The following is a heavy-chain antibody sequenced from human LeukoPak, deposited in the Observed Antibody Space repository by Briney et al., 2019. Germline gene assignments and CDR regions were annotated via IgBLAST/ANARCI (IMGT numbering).Heavy chain of an antibody. J-gene: IGHJ5*02. Sequence: SETLSLTCAVYGGSFSGYYWSWIRQPPGKGLEWIGEINHSGSTNYNPSLKSRVTISVDTSKNQFSLKLSSVTAADTAVYYCARRSCAKAASWFDPWGQGTLVTVSS. V-gene: IGHV4-34*01. CDR2: INHSGST. D-gene: IGHD2-2*01. CDR1: GGSFSGYY. CDR3: ARRSCAKAASWFDP.